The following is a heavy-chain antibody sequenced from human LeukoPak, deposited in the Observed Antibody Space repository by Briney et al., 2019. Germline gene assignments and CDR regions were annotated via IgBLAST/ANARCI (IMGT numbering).Heavy chain of an antibody. D-gene: IGHD6-25*01. CDR3: ARRGRNSSGWQDYL. Sequence: SETLSLTCAVSGYSIISDYYWGWIRQSPGKGLEWIGSVYDSGSTHYKPSLKSRVTMSVDTSKNQLSLKLNSVTAADTAVYYCARRGRNSSGWQDYLWGQGTLVTVSS. J-gene: IGHJ4*02. CDR1: GYSIISDYY. CDR2: VYDSGST. V-gene: IGHV4-38-2*01.